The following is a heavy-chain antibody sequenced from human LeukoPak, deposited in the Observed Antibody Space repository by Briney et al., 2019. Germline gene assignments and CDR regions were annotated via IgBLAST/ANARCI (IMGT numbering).Heavy chain of an antibody. CDR2: ISSSSSYI. D-gene: IGHD5-18*01. CDR3: ARSAIYTNYFDY. V-gene: IGHV3-21*01. Sequence: GGSLRLSXAASGFTFSSYSMNWVRQAPGKGLEWVSSISSSSSYIYYADSVKGRFTISRDNAKNSLYLQMNSLRAEDTAMYYCARSAIYTNYFDYWGQGTLVTVSS. J-gene: IGHJ4*02. CDR1: GFTFSSYS.